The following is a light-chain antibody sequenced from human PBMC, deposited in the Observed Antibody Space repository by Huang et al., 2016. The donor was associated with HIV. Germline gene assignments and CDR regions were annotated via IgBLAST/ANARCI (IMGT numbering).Light chain of an antibody. CDR2: GAS. J-gene: IGKJ4*01. V-gene: IGKV3-20*01. Sequence: EIVLTQSPGTLSLSPGERAALSCRASQSIGSTYLAWYQQKPGQPPRLLSYGASARATGIPDRFSGSGSGTDFTLTISRLEPEDFAVYFCQQYSGSPLTFGGGTKVEFK. CDR3: QQYSGSPLT. CDR1: QSIGSTY.